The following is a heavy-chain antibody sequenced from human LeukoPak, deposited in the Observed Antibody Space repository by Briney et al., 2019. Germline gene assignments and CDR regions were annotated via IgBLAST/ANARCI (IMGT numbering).Heavy chain of an antibody. CDR1: GFTFSSYW. J-gene: IGHJ5*02. V-gene: IGHV3-74*01. Sequence: GGSLRLSCAASGFTFSSYWMHWVRQAPGKGLVWVSRINSDGSSTSYADSVKGRFTISRDNAKNTLYLQMNSLRAEDTAVYYCARDRGCSSTSCYTENWFDPWGQGTLVTVSS. D-gene: IGHD2-2*02. CDR2: INSDGSST. CDR3: ARDRGCSSTSCYTENWFDP.